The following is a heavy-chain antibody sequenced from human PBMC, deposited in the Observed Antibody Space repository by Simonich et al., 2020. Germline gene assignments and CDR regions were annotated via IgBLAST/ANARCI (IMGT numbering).Heavy chain of an antibody. J-gene: IGHJ4*02. V-gene: IGHV3-53*01. D-gene: IGHD1-1*01. CDR1: GFTVSSNY. CDR2: IYSGGST. Sequence: EVQLVESGGGLIQPGGSLRLSCAASGFTVSSNYMSWVRQAPGKGLEWVSVIYSGGSTYDADPVKGRFTISRDNSKNTLYLQINSLRAEDTAVYYCARWTATGYYFDYWGQGTLVTVSS. CDR3: ARWTATGYYFDY.